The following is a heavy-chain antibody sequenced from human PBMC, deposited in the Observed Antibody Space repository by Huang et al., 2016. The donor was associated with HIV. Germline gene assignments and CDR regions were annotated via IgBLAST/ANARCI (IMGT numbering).Heavy chain of an antibody. J-gene: IGHJ4*02. V-gene: IGHV2-5*01. CDR3: ARVFGGYDSSGYLDYFDY. D-gene: IGHD3-22*01. CDR2: LYWNDEK. CDR1: EFSLTTCGMG. Sequence: QITLKESGPPLVKPTQTLPLTCIFSEFSLTTCGMGVGWIRQSPGKALEWLALLYWNDEKRYSPYLKTRLTITKNTSRNQVVLTVTNMDPVDTATYFCARVFGGYDSSGYLDYFDYWGQGTLVTVSS.